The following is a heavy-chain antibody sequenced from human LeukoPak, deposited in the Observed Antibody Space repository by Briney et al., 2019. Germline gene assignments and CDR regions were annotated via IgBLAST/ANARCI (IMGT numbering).Heavy chain of an antibody. CDR2: FYYSGNT. V-gene: IGHV4-59*01. CDR3: ARGPHYYEPDY. CDR1: GGSINSYY. Sequence: PSETLSLTCTVSGGSINSYYWSWIRQPPGKGLEWIGYFYYSGNTNYNPSLRSRVTISVDTSKNQFSLKLSSVTAADTAVYYCARGPHYYEPDYWGQGTLVTVSS. D-gene: IGHD3-22*01. J-gene: IGHJ4*02.